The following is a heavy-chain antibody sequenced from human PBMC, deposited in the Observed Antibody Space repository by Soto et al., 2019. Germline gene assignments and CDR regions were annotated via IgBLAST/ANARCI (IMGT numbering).Heavy chain of an antibody. CDR1: GFTFSSYA. J-gene: IGHJ5*02. D-gene: IGHD2-15*01. CDR2: ISGSGGST. CDR3: AKGPYRYWSGGSCYGSDP. Sequence: GGSLRLSCAASGFTFSSYAMSWVRQAPGKGLEWVSAISGSGGSTYYADSVKGRFTISRDNSKNTLYLQMNSLRAEDTAVYYWAKGPYRYWSGGSCYGSDPWGQGTLVTVSS. V-gene: IGHV3-23*01.